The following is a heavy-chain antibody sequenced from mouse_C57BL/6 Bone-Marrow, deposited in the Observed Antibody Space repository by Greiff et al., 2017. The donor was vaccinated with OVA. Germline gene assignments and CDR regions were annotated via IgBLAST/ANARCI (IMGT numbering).Heavy chain of an antibody. J-gene: IGHJ3*01. CDR2: SRNKANDYTT. CDR3: ARDGPTPFAY. CDR1: GFTFSDFY. Sequence: EVQVVESGGGLVQSGRSLRLSCATSGFTFSDFYMEWVRQAPGKGLEWIAASRNKANDYTTEYSASVKGRFIVSRDTSQSILYLQMNALRAEDTAIYYCARDGPTPFAYWGQGTLVTVSA. V-gene: IGHV7-1*01.